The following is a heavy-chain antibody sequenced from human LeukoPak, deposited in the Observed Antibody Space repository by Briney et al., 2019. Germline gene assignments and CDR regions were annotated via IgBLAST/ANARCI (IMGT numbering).Heavy chain of an antibody. D-gene: IGHD6-13*01. Sequence: GRSLRLSCAAPGFTFGDYAMHWVRQTPGKGLEYVSGISWNSGSIVYVDSVKGRFTISRDNAKNSLYLQMNSLRAEDTAFYYCTKGAPQASSSWPFDYWGQGTLVTVSS. CDR1: GFTFGDYA. J-gene: IGHJ4*02. CDR3: TKGAPQASSSWPFDY. CDR2: ISWNSGSI. V-gene: IGHV3-9*01.